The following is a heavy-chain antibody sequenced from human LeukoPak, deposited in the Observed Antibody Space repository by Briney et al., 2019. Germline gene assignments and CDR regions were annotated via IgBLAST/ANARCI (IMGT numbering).Heavy chain of an antibody. CDR3: ARERSRGGAAY. J-gene: IGHJ4*02. D-gene: IGHD3-16*01. CDR2: IYTSGST. V-gene: IGHV4-61*02. CDR1: GGSISSGSYY. Sequence: PSETLSLTCTVSGGSISSGSYYWSWIRQPAGKGLEWIGRIYTSGSTNYNPSLKSRVTISVDTSKNQFSLKLSSVTAADTAVYYCARERSRGGAAYWGQGTLVTVSS.